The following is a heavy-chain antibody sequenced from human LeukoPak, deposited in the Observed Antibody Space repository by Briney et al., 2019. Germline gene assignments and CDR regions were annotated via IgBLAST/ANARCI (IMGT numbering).Heavy chain of an antibody. CDR2: VYHSGST. CDR1: GGSISSGGYS. D-gene: IGHD3-22*01. V-gene: IGHV4-30-2*01. Sequence: PSQTLSLTCAVSGGSISSGGYSWSWIRQPPGTGLEWIGYVYHSGSTYYNPSLKSRVTISVDRSKNQFSLKLSSVTAADTAVYYCATTYYYDSRAFEYYFDYWGQGTLVTVSS. J-gene: IGHJ4*02. CDR3: ATTYYYDSRAFEYYFDY.